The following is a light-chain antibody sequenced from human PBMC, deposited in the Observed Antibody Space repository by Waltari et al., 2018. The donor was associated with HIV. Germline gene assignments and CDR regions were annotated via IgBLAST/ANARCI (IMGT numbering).Light chain of an antibody. J-gene: IGLJ3*02. Sequence: AVTQPASVSGLPGQSTTISCTGGDSSFGLYNFVSWYQQHSGKPPKLILYDVDSRASGVSDRFSGSMSGNTASLTISGLRAEDEAHYYCASFTGDNTVMFGGGTEVTVL. CDR1: DSSFGLYNF. CDR3: ASFTGDNTVM. CDR2: DVD. V-gene: IGLV2-14*03.